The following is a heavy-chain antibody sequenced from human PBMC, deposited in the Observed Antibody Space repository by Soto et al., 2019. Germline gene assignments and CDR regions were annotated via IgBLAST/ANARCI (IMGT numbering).Heavy chain of an antibody. CDR1: GGTFSSYA. V-gene: IGHV1-69*13. CDR2: IIPIFGTA. Sequence: SVKVSCKASGGTFSSYAISWVRQAPGQGLEWMGGIIPIFGTANYAQKFQGRVTITADESTSTAYMELSSLRSEDTAVYYCATLGGGFWSGYYGYYYYGMDVWGQGTTVTVSS. CDR3: ATLGGGFWSGYYGYYYYGMDV. J-gene: IGHJ6*02. D-gene: IGHD3-3*01.